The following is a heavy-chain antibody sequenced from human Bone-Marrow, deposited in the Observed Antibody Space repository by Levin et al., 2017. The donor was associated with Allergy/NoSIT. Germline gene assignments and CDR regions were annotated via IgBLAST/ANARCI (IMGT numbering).Heavy chain of an antibody. Sequence: PGGSLRLSCAASVFSFSRYAMSWVRQAPGKGLEWVSGISRGGDRTYYADSVKGRFTISRDDSKNMVYLQMKSLRAEDTAIYYCAKGVPTIVLTDNGMRNYAMDVWGQGTTVTVSS. CDR3: AKGVPTIVLTDNGMRNYAMDV. V-gene: IGHV3-23*01. J-gene: IGHJ6*02. D-gene: IGHD2-8*01. CDR1: VFSFSRYA. CDR2: ISRGGDRT.